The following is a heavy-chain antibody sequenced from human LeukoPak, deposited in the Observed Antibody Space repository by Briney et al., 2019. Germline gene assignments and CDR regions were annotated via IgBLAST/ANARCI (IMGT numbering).Heavy chain of an antibody. V-gene: IGHV3-33*06. CDR2: IWYDGSNK. D-gene: IGHD3-22*01. CDR1: GFTFSSYG. Sequence: GRSLRLSCVASGFTFSSYGMHWVRQAPGKGLEWVAVIWYDGSNKYYADSVKGRFTISRDNSKNTLYLQMNSLRAEDTAVYYCAKALESSYYYDSSGTDYWGQGTLVTVSS. CDR3: AKALESSYYYDSSGTDY. J-gene: IGHJ4*02.